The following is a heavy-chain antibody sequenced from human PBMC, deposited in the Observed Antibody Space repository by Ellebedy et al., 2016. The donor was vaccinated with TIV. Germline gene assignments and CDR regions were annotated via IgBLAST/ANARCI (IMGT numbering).Heavy chain of an antibody. J-gene: IGHJ4*02. V-gene: IGHV1-69*13. CDR3: ATSGRVAVTTTFDY. CDR2: VIPKFERG. D-gene: IGHD4-17*01. CDR1: GGTFNYA. Sequence: AASVKVSCKASGGTFNYAITWVRQAPGHGLEWMGAVIPKFERGSPAQKFQGRVTITADEAMSTAYMEMSSLRYDDTAVYYCATSGRVAVTTTFDYWGQGTLVTVSS.